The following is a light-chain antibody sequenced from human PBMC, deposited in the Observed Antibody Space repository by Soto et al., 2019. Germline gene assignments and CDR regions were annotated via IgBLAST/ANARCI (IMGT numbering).Light chain of an antibody. Sequence: QSVLTQPPSASGTPGQRVTISCSGGSSNMGTNTVSWYQQVPGTAPKVLIYVNDQRPSGVPDRFSGSNSGTSASLAISWLQPEDGAEYYCVAWDDSLNGHVFRTGTKLTVL. V-gene: IGLV1-44*01. CDR3: VAWDDSLNGHV. CDR2: VND. J-gene: IGLJ1*01. CDR1: SSNMGTNT.